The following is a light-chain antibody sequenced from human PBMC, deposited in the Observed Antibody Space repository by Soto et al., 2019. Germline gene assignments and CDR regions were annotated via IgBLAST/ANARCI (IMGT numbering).Light chain of an antibody. CDR2: DAS. V-gene: IGKV1-33*01. CDR3: QQYYSYPLT. Sequence: DIQMTQSPSSLSASVGDRVTITCQASQDIKNYLNWYQQKSGKAPKLLIYDASDLETGVPSRFSGSGSGTDFTLTINSLQPEDIATHYCQQYYSYPLTFGGGTKVDIK. CDR1: QDIKNY. J-gene: IGKJ4*01.